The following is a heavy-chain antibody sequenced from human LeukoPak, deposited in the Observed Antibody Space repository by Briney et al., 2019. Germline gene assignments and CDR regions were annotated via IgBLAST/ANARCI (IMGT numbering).Heavy chain of an antibody. CDR2: ISSGSGYM. CDR3: TVVVDEYFQH. CDR1: GFTFSSYN. Sequence: PGGSLRLSCEASGFTFSSYNMNWVRQAPGKGLEWVSSISSGSGYMYYVDSVKGRFTISRDNAKNSLYLQMNSLRAEDTAVYYCTVVVDEYFQHWGQGTLVTVSS. J-gene: IGHJ1*01. D-gene: IGHD2-15*01. V-gene: IGHV3-21*01.